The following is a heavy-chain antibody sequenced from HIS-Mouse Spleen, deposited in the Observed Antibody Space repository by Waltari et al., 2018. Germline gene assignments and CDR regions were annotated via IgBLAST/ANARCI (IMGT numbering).Heavy chain of an antibody. CDR3: AREIPYSSSWYDWYFDL. CDR2: IYSSRSP. J-gene: IGHJ2*01. Sequence: QLQLQESGPGLVKPSETLSLTCTVSGGSISSSSYYWGWIRQPPGKGLEWIGSIYSSRSPYSNPSLKSRCTITVDTSKNQFSLTLGSVTAADTAVYYCAREIPYSSSWYDWYFDLWGRGTLVTVSS. V-gene: IGHV4-39*07. CDR1: GGSISSSSYY. D-gene: IGHD6-13*01.